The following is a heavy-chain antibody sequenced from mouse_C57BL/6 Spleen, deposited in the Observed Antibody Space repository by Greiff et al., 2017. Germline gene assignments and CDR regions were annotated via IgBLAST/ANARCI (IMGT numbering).Heavy chain of an antibody. D-gene: IGHD1-1*01. Sequence: QVQLQQPGAELVRPGSSVKLSCKASGYTFTSYWMHWVKQRPIQGLEWIGNIDPSDSETHYNQKFKDKATLTVDKSSSTAYMQLSSLTSEDSAVYYCARAGPITTVVATSYFDYWGQGTTLTVSS. V-gene: IGHV1-52*01. J-gene: IGHJ2*01. CDR2: IDPSDSET. CDR3: ARAGPITTVVATSYFDY. CDR1: GYTFTSYW.